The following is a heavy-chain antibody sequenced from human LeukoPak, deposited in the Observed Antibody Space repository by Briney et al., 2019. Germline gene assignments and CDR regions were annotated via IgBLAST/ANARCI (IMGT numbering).Heavy chain of an antibody. CDR3: ARDSPDPHPKLRFLEWLSQSLDY. Sequence: SETLSLTCTVSGGSISSGGDYWSWIRQHPGKGLEWIGYIYYSGSTYYNPSLKSRVTISVDTSKNQFSLKLSSVTAADTAVYYCARDSPDPHPKLRFLEWLSQSLDYWGQGTLVTVSS. D-gene: IGHD3-3*01. CDR2: IYYSGST. V-gene: IGHV4-31*03. J-gene: IGHJ4*02. CDR1: GGSISSGGDY.